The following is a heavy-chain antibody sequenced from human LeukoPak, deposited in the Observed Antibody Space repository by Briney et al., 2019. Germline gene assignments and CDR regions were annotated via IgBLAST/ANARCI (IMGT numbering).Heavy chain of an antibody. V-gene: IGHV1-2*02. CDR3: ARGAPGEDTAMVAFDY. D-gene: IGHD5-18*01. J-gene: IGHJ4*02. CDR2: INPNSGGT. Sequence: ASVKVSCKASGYTFTGYYMHWVRQAPGQGLEWMGWINPNSGGTNYAQKFQGRVTMTRDTSISTAYMELSRLRSDDTAVYYCARGAPGEDTAMVAFDYWGQGTLVTVSS. CDR1: GYTFTGYY.